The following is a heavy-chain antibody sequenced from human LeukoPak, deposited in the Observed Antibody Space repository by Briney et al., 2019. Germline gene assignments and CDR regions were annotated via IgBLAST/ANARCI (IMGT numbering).Heavy chain of an antibody. D-gene: IGHD2-2*01. CDR2: ISTSGST. V-gene: IGHV4-4*07. CDR3: AREGQPPHARYGMDV. Sequence: SETLSLTCTVSGGSISSYYWSWIRQPAGKGLEWIGRISTSGSTNYNPSLRSRVTMSVATPQHQFSLKLSSVTAADTAVYYCAREGQPPHARYGMDVWGQGTTVTVSS. J-gene: IGHJ6*02. CDR1: GGSISSYY.